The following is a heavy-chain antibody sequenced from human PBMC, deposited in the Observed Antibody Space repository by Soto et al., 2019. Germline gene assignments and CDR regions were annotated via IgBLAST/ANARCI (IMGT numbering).Heavy chain of an antibody. CDR1: GFTFSRNA. V-gene: IGHV3-23*01. J-gene: IGHJ4*03. CDR3: AKRHYYGSGSFALAT. CDR2: VSGDGYAS. D-gene: IGHD3-10*01. Sequence: GGSLRLSCAGSGFTFSRNAMSWVRQAPGKGLEWVSSVSGDGYASDYADSVKGRFTVSRHNSKNTLYLQMNSLRAEDTAVYYCAKRHYYGSGSFALATWGQGTLVTVSS.